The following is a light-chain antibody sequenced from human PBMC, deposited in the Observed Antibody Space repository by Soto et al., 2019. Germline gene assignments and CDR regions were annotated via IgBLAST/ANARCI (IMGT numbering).Light chain of an antibody. J-gene: IGKJ1*01. CDR2: KAS. V-gene: IGKV1-5*03. CDR1: QSISNW. CDR3: QQSQGYRWT. Sequence: LTKTCRASQSISNWLAWHQQKPGKVPKILIYKASSLESGVPSRFIGIGSGTEFTLTSTGLEFLEFATYYRQQSQGYRWTFGRGTKVDIK.